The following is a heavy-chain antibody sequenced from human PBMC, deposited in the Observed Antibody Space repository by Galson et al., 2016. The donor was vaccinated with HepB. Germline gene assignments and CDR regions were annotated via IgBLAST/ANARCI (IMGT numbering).Heavy chain of an antibody. CDR3: AKGAAYSSTWNTGVMHAFDI. Sequence: SLRLSCAASGFTFSSYAMSWVRQAPGKGLEWVSGIIDSGSSTYYADSVKGRFTISRDYYKNPLYLQMNTLRAEDTAVYYCAKGAAYSSTWNTGVMHAFDIWGQGTMVTVSS. V-gene: IGHV3-23*01. D-gene: IGHD6-13*01. J-gene: IGHJ3*02. CDR2: IIDSGSST. CDR1: GFTFSSYA.